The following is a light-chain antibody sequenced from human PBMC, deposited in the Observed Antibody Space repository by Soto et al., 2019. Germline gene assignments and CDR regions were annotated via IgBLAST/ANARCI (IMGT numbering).Light chain of an antibody. CDR2: DSN. Sequence: QAVVTQPPSVSAAPGQKVTISCSGSSSNIGNHYVSWFQQVPGTAPKVLIYDSNKRPSGIPDRFSGSKSGTSATLGITGLQTGDEADYFCGTWDSSLNAVVFGRGTKLTVL. CDR3: GTWDSSLNAVV. CDR1: SSNIGNHY. V-gene: IGLV1-51*01. J-gene: IGLJ2*01.